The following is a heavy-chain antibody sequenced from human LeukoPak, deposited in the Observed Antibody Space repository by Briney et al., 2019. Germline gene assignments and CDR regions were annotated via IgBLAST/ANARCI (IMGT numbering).Heavy chain of an antibody. Sequence: GGSLRLSCAASGFTFSSYSMNWVRQAPGKGLEWVSSISSSSSYIYYADSVKGRFTISRDNAKNSLYLQMNSLRAEDTAVYYCARDSSGWSWYYFDYWGQGTLVTVSS. CDR3: ARDSSGWSWYYFDY. J-gene: IGHJ4*02. V-gene: IGHV3-21*01. D-gene: IGHD6-19*01. CDR1: GFTFSSYS. CDR2: ISSSSSYI.